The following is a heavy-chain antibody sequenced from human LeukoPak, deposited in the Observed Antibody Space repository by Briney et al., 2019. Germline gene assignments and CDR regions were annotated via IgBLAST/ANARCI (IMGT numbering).Heavy chain of an antibody. CDR1: GYTFTSYD. Sequence: ASVKVSCKASGYTFTSYDINWVRQATGQGLEWMGWMNPNSGNTGYAQKFQGRVTMIRNTSISTAYMEPSSLRSKDTAVYHCATPRGISCYAHWGQGTLVTVSS. D-gene: IGHD2-2*01. V-gene: IGHV1-8*01. J-gene: IGHJ4*02. CDR3: ATPRGISCYAH. CDR2: MNPNSGNT.